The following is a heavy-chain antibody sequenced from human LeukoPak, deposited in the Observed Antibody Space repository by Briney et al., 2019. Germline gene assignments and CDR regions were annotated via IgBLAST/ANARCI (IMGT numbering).Heavy chain of an antibody. CDR2: INTNTGDP. CDR1: GDTFTGYY. V-gene: IGHV7-4-1*02. J-gene: IGHJ4*02. D-gene: IGHD6-6*01. Sequence: ASVKVSCKASGDTFTGYYMHCVRHTPGQRLEWRGWINTNTGDPTYAQGFTGRFVFSLDTSVSTAYLPISSLKAADTAVYYCARSIAARIELDYWGPGTLVTVSS. CDR3: ARSIAARIELDY.